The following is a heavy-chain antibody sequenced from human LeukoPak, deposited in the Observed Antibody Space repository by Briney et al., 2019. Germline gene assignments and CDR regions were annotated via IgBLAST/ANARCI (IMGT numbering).Heavy chain of an antibody. Sequence: SETLSLTCAVSGGSFSGYYWSWIRQPPGKGLEWIGEINHSGSTNYNPSLKSRVTISVDTSKNQFSLKLSSVTAADTAVYYCARVGYPYYYYYYMDVWGKGTTVTVSS. CDR2: INHSGST. J-gene: IGHJ6*03. D-gene: IGHD1-1*01. CDR3: ARVGYPYYYYYYMDV. CDR1: GGSFSGYY. V-gene: IGHV4-34*01.